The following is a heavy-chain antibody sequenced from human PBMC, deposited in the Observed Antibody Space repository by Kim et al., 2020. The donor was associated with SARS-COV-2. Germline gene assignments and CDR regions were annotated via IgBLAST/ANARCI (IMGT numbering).Heavy chain of an antibody. D-gene: IGHD3-3*01. CDR2: ISSNGGST. CDR3: VLLRFLEWSSYYYYYGMDV. J-gene: IGHJ6*02. CDR1: GFTFSNYP. V-gene: IGHV3-64D*09. Sequence: GGSLRLSCSASGFTFSNYPIHWVRQAPGKGLEYVSAISSNGGSTYYADSVKGRFTISRDNSKNTLYLQMSSLRAEDTAVYYCVLLRFLEWSSYYYYYGMDVWGQGTTVTVSS.